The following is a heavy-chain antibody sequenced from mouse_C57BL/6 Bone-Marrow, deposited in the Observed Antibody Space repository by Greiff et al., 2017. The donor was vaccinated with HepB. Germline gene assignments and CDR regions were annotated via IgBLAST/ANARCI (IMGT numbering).Heavy chain of an antibody. CDR1: GYTFTSYW. V-gene: IGHV1-69*01. CDR2: IDPSDSYT. J-gene: IGHJ1*03. Sequence: VQLQQPGAELVMPGASVKLSCKASGYTFTSYWMHWVKQRPGQGLEWIGEIDPSDSYTNYNQKFKGKSTLTVDKSSSTAYMQLSSLTSEDSAVYYCARGASSYGYFDVGGTGTTVTVSS. D-gene: IGHD1-1*01. CDR3: ARGASSYGYFDV.